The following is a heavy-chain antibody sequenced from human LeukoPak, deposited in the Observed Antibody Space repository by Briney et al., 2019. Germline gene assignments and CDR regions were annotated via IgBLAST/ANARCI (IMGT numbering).Heavy chain of an antibody. CDR2: IYDSGSA. Sequence: SETLSLTCTVSGGSISGHYWSWIRQPPGKGLEWLAYIYDSGSAKYNPSLKSRVTISVDPSKNQFSLKLSSVTAADTAVYYCARGSFNGYRFSGLDYWGQGTLVTVSS. D-gene: IGHD5-18*01. V-gene: IGHV4-59*11. J-gene: IGHJ4*02. CDR3: ARGSFNGYRFSGLDY. CDR1: GGSISGHY.